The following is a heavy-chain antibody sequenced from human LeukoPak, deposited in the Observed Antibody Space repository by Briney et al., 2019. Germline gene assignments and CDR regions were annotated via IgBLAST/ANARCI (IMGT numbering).Heavy chain of an antibody. J-gene: IGHJ6*03. CDR1: GFTFSSFD. V-gene: IGHV3-13*01. Sequence: GGSLRLSCAASGFTFSSFDMHWVRHPTGQGLEWVSTIGTASDTYYPASVEGRLTPSRDNAKNSLYLQMNSLTAGDTAVYYCARGPPRGKYYYMDVWGKGTTVTVSS. CDR2: IGTASDT. D-gene: IGHD1-1*01. CDR3: ARGPPRGKYYYMDV.